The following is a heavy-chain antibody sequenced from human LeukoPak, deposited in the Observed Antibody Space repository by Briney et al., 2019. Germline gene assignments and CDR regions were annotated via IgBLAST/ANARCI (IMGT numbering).Heavy chain of an antibody. CDR1: GSTFSSYG. CDR3: ARDEETKLHSSGWGNWFDP. D-gene: IGHD6-19*01. J-gene: IGHJ5*02. Sequence: PGGSLRLSCAASGSTFSSYGMHWVRQAPGKGLEWVAVISYDGSNKYYADSVKGRFTISRDNSKNTLYLQMNSLRAEDTAVYYCARDEETKLHSSGWGNWFDPWGQGTLVTVSS. V-gene: IGHV3-30*03. CDR2: ISYDGSNK.